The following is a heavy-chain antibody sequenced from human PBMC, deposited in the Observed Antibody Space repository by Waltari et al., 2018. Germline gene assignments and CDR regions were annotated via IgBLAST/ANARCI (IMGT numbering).Heavy chain of an antibody. V-gene: IGHV4-39*07. CDR1: GGSISSSSYY. CDR2: IYYSGST. Sequence: QLQLQESGPGLVKPSETLSLTCTVSGGSISSSSYYWGWIRQPPGKGLEWIGSIYYSGSTYYTPSHKSRVTISVDTSKNQFSLKLSSVTAADTAVYYWARDPTTAIDYWGQGTLVTVSS. D-gene: IGHD4-17*01. CDR3: ARDPTTAIDY. J-gene: IGHJ4*02.